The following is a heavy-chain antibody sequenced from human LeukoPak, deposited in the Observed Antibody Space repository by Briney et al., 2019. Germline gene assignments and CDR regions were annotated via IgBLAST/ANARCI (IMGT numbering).Heavy chain of an antibody. CDR3: ARGMIVVARDY. D-gene: IGHD3-22*01. V-gene: IGHV3-30*04. CDR1: EFTFSSYA. J-gene: IGHJ4*02. CDR2: ISYDGSNK. Sequence: PGGSLRLSCAASEFTFSSYAMHWVRQAPGKGLEWVAVISYDGSNKYYADSVKGRFTISRDNSKNTLYLQMNSLRAEDTAVYYCARGMIVVARDYWGQGTLVTVSS.